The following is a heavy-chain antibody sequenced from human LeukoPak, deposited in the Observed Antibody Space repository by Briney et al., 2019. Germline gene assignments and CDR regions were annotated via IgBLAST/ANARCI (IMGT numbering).Heavy chain of an antibody. J-gene: IGHJ4*02. V-gene: IGHV4-30-4*08. CDR3: ARDQGYCSGGSCFYY. D-gene: IGHD2-15*01. CDR1: GGSISSGDYY. Sequence: PSETLSLTCTVSGGSISSGDYYWSWIRRPPGKGLEWIGYIYYSGSTYYNPSLKSRVTISVDTSKNQFSLKLSSVTAADTAVYYCARDQGYCSGGSCFYYWGQGTLVTVSS. CDR2: IYYSGST.